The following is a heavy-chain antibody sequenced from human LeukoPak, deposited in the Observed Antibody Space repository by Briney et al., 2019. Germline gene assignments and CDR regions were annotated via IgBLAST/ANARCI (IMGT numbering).Heavy chain of an antibody. CDR1: GGTFSSYA. Sequence: SVKVSCKASGGTFSSYAISWVRQAPGKGLEWMGRIIPIFGIANYAQKFQGRVTITADKSTSTAYMELSSLRSEDTAVYYCARDESPWYFDYWGQGTLVTVSS. CDR3: ARDESPWYFDY. CDR2: IIPIFGIA. V-gene: IGHV1-69*04. J-gene: IGHJ4*02.